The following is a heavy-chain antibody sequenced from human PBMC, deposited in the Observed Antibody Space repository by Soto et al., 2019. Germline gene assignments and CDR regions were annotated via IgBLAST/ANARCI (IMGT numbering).Heavy chain of an antibody. CDR2: ISSSSSYT. V-gene: IGHV3-11*06. Sequence: VQLVESGGGLVKPGGSLRLSCAASGFTFSDYYMSWIRQAPGKGLEWVSYISSSSSYTNYADSVKGRFTISRDNAKNSLYLQMNSLRAEDTAVYYCARDEYYYGSGSYQLLDYWGQGTLVTVSS. D-gene: IGHD3-10*01. J-gene: IGHJ4*02. CDR3: ARDEYYYGSGSYQLLDY. CDR1: GFTFSDYY.